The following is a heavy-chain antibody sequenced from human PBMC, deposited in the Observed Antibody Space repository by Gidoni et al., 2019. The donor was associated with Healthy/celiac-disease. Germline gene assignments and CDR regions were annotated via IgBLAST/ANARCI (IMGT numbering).Heavy chain of an antibody. D-gene: IGHD3-10*01. CDR3: ARGALDGSGMRPYYYYYGMDV. CDR1: GFTFSSYS. V-gene: IGHV3-48*04. Sequence: EVQLVESGGGLVQHGGSLRLSCAASGFTFSSYSMTWVRQAPGKGLEWVSYISSSSSTIYYADSVKGRFTISRDNAKNSLYLQMNSLRAEDTAVYYCARGALDGSGMRPYYYYYGMDVWGQGTTVTVSS. CDR2: ISSSSSTI. J-gene: IGHJ6*02.